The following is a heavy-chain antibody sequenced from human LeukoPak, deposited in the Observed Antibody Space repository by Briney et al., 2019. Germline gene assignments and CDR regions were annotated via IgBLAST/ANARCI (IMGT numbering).Heavy chain of an antibody. Sequence: SETLSLTCTVSGGSISSSSYYWGWIRQPPGEGLEWIGSIYYSGSTYYNPSLKSRVTISVDTSKNQFSLKLSSVTAADTAVYYCASVLSGYQLYNWFDPWGQGTLVTVSS. V-gene: IGHV4-39*01. J-gene: IGHJ5*02. CDR2: IYYSGST. D-gene: IGHD2-2*01. CDR1: GGSISSSSYY. CDR3: ASVLSGYQLYNWFDP.